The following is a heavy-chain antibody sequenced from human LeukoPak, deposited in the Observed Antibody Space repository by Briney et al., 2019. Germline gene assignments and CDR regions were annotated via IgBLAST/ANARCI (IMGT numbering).Heavy chain of an antibody. Sequence: AASVKVSCKASGDTFSSYAISWVRQAPGQGLEWMGGIIPIFGTANYAQKFQGRVTITADKSTSTAYMELSSLRSEDTAVYYCARDGVATIDRPLYYYYKDVWGKGTTVTVSS. J-gene: IGHJ6*03. D-gene: IGHD5-12*01. CDR3: ARDGVATIDRPLYYYYKDV. V-gene: IGHV1-69*06. CDR1: GDTFSSYA. CDR2: IIPIFGTA.